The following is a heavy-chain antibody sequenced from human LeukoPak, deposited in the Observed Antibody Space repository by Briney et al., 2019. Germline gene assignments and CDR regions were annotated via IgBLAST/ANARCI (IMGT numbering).Heavy chain of an antibody. D-gene: IGHD6-19*01. Sequence: GGSLRLSCAASGFIFSNVWMNWIRQAPGKGLEWVSYISSSGSTIYYADSVKGRFTISRDNAKNSLYLQMNSLRAEDTAVYYCARDSEESGWYDYWGQGTLVTVSS. CDR1: GFIFSNVW. CDR2: ISSSGSTI. CDR3: ARDSEESGWYDY. J-gene: IGHJ4*02. V-gene: IGHV3-11*01.